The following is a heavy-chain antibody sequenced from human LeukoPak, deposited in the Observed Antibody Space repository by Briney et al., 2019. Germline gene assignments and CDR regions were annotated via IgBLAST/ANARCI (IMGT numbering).Heavy chain of an antibody. Sequence: ASVKVSCKASGYTFTSYDINWVRQATGQGLEWMGWMNPNSGNTGYAQKFQGRVTMTRNTSISTAYMELSSLRSEDTAMYFCARETVGLTRVVDWGQGTLVTVSS. J-gene: IGHJ4*02. CDR2: MNPNSGNT. CDR3: ARETVGLTRVVD. V-gene: IGHV1-8*01. D-gene: IGHD1-26*01. CDR1: GYTFTSYD.